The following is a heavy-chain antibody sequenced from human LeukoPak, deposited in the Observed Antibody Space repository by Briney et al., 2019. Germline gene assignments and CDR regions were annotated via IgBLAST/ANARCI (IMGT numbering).Heavy chain of an antibody. D-gene: IGHD6-19*01. Sequence: SETLSLTCTVSGGSVSSYYWGWIRQPPGKGLEWIGYIYYSGSTTYNPSLKSRVTISVDTSKNQFSLKLSSVTAADTAVYYCARVGYSSGWYVDYWGQGTLVTVSS. CDR3: ARVGYSSGWYVDY. V-gene: IGHV4-59*08. J-gene: IGHJ4*02. CDR2: IYYSGST. CDR1: GGSVSSYY.